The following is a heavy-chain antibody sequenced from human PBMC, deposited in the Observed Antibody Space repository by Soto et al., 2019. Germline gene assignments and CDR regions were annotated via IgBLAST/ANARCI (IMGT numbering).Heavy chain of an antibody. CDR3: ATCTSTYCASTGKVAD. CDR2: MNPNSGNT. J-gene: IGHJ4*02. CDR1: GYTFTSYD. Sequence: QVRLVQSGAEVKKPGASVKVSCKASGYTFTSYDINWVRQATGQGLEWMGWMNPNSGNTGYAQKFQGRVTMSRNTSLGTAYMELSSLRSGATAVYYCATCTSTYCASTGKVADWGQGTVVTVSS. D-gene: IGHD2-8*01. V-gene: IGHV1-8*01.